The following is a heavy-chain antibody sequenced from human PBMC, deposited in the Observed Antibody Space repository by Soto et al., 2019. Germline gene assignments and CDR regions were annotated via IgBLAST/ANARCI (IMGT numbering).Heavy chain of an antibody. D-gene: IGHD1-1*01. CDR2: IYYSGST. V-gene: IGHV4-39*01. CDR1: GGSISSSSYY. J-gene: IGHJ4*02. Sequence: QLQLQESGPGLVKPSETLSLTCTVSGGSISSSSYYWGWIRQPPGKGLEWIGSIYYSGSTYYTPSLKSRVTISVDTSKPQFSLKLSSVTAADAAVYYCARRSLGTNDYWGQGTLVTVSS. CDR3: ARRSLGTNDY.